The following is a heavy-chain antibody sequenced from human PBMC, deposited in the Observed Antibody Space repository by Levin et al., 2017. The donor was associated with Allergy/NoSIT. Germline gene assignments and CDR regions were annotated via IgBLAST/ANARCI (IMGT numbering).Heavy chain of an antibody. V-gene: IGHV3-49*03. CDR2: IRSNAHGGTT. D-gene: IGHD6-13*01. Sequence: GGSLRLSCTVSGFTFGDYAMKWFRQAPGKGLEWVSFIRSNAHGGTTEYAASVKGRFTMSRGDSKSIAYLQMNSLKTEDTAVYFCTRVLVAAGPRLDYWGQGTLVTVSS. J-gene: IGHJ4*02. CDR1: GFTFGDYA. CDR3: TRVLVAAGPRLDY.